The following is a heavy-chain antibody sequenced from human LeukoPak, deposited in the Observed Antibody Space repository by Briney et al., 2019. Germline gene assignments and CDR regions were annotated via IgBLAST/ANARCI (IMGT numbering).Heavy chain of an antibody. Sequence: QPGGSLRLSCEASGFSFSAAWMTWVRQAPGKGLEWVATIKNDGSDKYYVDSVKGRFTLSRDNAKNSVYLQMNSLRVEDTAVYYCVNLGYSDGGPGTLVTVSS. CDR3: VNLGYSD. CDR1: GFSFSAAW. J-gene: IGHJ4*02. CDR2: IKNDGSDK. D-gene: IGHD5-12*01. V-gene: IGHV3-7*01.